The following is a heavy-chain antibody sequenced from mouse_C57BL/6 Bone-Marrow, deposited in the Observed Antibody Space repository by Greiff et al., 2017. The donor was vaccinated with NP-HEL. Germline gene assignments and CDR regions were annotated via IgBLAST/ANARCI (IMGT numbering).Heavy chain of an antibody. J-gene: IGHJ3*01. V-gene: IGHV1-82*01. D-gene: IGHD3-1*01. CDR1: GYAFSSSW. CDR3: ARSGVAWFAY. Sequence: VQLQQSGPELVKPGASVKISCKASGYAFSSSWMNWVKQRPGKGLEWIGRIYPGDGDTNYNGKFKGKATLTADKSSSTAYMQLSSLTSEDSAVYFCARSGVAWFAYWGQGTLVTVSA. CDR2: IYPGDGDT.